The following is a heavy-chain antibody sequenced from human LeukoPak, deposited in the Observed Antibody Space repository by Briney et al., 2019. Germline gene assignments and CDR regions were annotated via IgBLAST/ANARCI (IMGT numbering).Heavy chain of an antibody. CDR3: ARGLWVRGVIGWFDP. Sequence: SETLSLTCSVSGASVYSDSSYWTWIRQAPGKGLEWIGYVDYRGGSKYSASLKGRVTISLDTSKNQFSLKLSSVTAADTAVYYCARGLWVRGVIGWFDPWGQGTLVTVSS. J-gene: IGHJ5*02. V-gene: IGHV4-61*01. D-gene: IGHD3-10*01. CDR1: GASVYSDSSY. CDR2: VDYRGGS.